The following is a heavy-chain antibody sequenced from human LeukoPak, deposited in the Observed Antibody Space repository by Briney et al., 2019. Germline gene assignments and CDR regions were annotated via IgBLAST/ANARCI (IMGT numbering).Heavy chain of an antibody. D-gene: IGHD4-23*01. Sequence: GGSLRLSCAASGFSLNTYAMNWVRQAAGKGLEWVSTISGSGSRSTTHYADSVKGRFTISRDNSKKILYLQMNSLRAEDTAMYYCAKDGRWDSWGQGILVTVSS. J-gene: IGHJ4*02. CDR1: GFSLNTYA. V-gene: IGHV3-23*01. CDR3: AKDGRWDS. CDR2: ISGSGSRSTT.